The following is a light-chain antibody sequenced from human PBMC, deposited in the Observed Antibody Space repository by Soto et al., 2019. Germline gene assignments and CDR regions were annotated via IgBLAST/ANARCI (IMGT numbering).Light chain of an antibody. CDR3: LQHRTYPYS. J-gene: IGKJ2*03. Sequence: DIQMTQSPSAMSASVGDRVTITCRASQYINIFLAWFQQKPGKVPRRLSYAASTLRGGGPSRFSGSGAGTEFTLTISSLRPEDFAAYYYLQHRTYPYSFGQGTKLEIK. CDR2: AAS. V-gene: IGKV1-17*03. CDR1: QYINIF.